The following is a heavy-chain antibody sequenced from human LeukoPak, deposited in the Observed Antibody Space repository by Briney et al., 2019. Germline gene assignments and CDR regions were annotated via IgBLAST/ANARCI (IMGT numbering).Heavy chain of an antibody. D-gene: IGHD2-2*01. CDR1: GFTFSSYS. Sequence: GGSLRLSCAASGFTFSSYSMNWVRQAPGKGLEWVSSISSSSSYIYYADSVKGRFTISRDNAKNSLYLQMNSLRAEDTAVYYCARIRCSSTSCYPKDAFDIWGQGTMVTVSS. J-gene: IGHJ3*02. CDR2: ISSSSSYI. CDR3: ARIRCSSTSCYPKDAFDI. V-gene: IGHV3-21*01.